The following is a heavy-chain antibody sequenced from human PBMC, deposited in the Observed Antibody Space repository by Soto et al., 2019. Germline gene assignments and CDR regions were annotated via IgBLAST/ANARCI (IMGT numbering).Heavy chain of an antibody. Sequence: QLQLQESGPGLVKPSETLSLTCTVSGGSISSSSYYWGWIRQPPGKGLEWIGSIYYSGSTYYNPSLKRRVTISVDTSKNQFSLKLSSVTAADTAVYYCARSMTTVVTLDYWGQGTLVTVSS. CDR3: ARSMTTVVTLDY. J-gene: IGHJ4*02. D-gene: IGHD4-17*01. V-gene: IGHV4-39*01. CDR2: IYYSGST. CDR1: GGSISSSSYY.